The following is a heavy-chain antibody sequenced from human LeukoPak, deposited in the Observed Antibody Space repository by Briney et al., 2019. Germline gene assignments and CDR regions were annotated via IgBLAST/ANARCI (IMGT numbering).Heavy chain of an antibody. V-gene: IGHV4-34*01. CDR2: INHSGST. D-gene: IGHD3-22*01. Sequence: SETLSFTCAVYGGSFSGYYWSWIRKPPGKGLEWIGEINHSGSTNYNPSLKNRVTISLDTTQNQFSLKLRSVTAAHTPVYYSAGRAFTYYYDSSGYYPIDYWGQGTLVTVSS. CDR1: GGSFSGYY. J-gene: IGHJ4*02. CDR3: AGRAFTYYYDSSGYYPIDY.